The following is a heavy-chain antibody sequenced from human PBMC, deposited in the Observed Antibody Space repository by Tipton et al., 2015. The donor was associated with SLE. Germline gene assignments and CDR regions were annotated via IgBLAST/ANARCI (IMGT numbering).Heavy chain of an antibody. CDR1: GGTFSSYA. CDR2: IIPLFGTG. J-gene: IGHJ4*02. CDR3: ARDRMVRGID. Sequence: QLVQSGAEVKKPGASVKVSCKASGGTFSSYAFTWVRQAPGQGLEWMGGIIPLFGTGNYAQKFQDRLTITADESTSTAYMELSSLRSEDTAVYYCARDRMVRGIDWGQGTLVTVSS. D-gene: IGHD3-10*01. V-gene: IGHV1-69*01.